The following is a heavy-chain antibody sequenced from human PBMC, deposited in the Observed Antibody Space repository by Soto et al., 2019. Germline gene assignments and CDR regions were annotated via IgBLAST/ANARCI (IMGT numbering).Heavy chain of an antibody. J-gene: IGHJ3*02. V-gene: IGHV3-15*01. Sequence: GGSLRLSCAASGFTFSNAWMSWVRQAPGKGLEWVGRIKSKTDGGTTDYAAPVKGRITISRDDSKNTLYLQMNSLKTEDTAVYYCTTVYDSSGYGSGAFDIWGQGTMVTVSS. CDR3: TTVYDSSGYGSGAFDI. CDR2: IKSKTDGGTT. CDR1: GFTFSNAW. D-gene: IGHD3-22*01.